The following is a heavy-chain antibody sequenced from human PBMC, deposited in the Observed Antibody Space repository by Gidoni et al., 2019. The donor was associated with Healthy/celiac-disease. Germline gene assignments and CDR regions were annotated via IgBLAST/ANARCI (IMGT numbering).Heavy chain of an antibody. CDR1: GFTFNTSA. V-gene: IGHV3-64*01. CDR2: ISSNGGST. D-gene: IGHD3-22*01. CDR3: ARDRIYDSSGYTSNYYYYMDV. Sequence: EVQLVESGGGLVQPGGSLRLSCAASGFTFNTSAMHWVRQAPGKGLEYVSAISSNGGSTYYANSVKGRFTISRDNSKNTLYLQMGSLRAEDMAVYYCARDRIYDSSGYTSNYYYYMDVWGKGTTVTVSS. J-gene: IGHJ6*03.